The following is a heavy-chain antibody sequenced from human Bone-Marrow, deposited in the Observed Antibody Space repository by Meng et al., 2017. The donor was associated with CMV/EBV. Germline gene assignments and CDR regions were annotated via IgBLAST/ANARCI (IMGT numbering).Heavy chain of an antibody. CDR3: AKYSGSYYAYYFDY. J-gene: IGHJ4*02. V-gene: IGHV4-39*07. D-gene: IGHD1-26*01. CDR1: GGSISSSSYY. Sequence: SETLSLTCTVPGGSISSSSYYWGWIRQPPGKGLEWIGSIYYSGSTYYNPSLKSRVTISVDTSKNQFSLKLSSVTAADTAVYYCAKYSGSYYAYYFDYWGQGTLVTVSS. CDR2: IYYSGST.